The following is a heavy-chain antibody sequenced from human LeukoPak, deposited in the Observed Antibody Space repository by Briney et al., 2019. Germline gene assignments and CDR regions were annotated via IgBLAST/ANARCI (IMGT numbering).Heavy chain of an antibody. V-gene: IGHV4-59*08. CDR3: ARNRITGTTWFY. D-gene: IGHD1-7*01. J-gene: IGHJ4*02. CDR1: GGSITNYY. CDR2: IYKNGRTNNRT. Sequence: KPSETLSLTCTVSGGSITNYYWTWIRQPPGKGLEWIGYIYKNGRTNNRTNYSPSLKSRVTISVDTSKNKFSLKLSSVTAADTAVYYCARNRITGTTWFYWGQGTLVTVSS.